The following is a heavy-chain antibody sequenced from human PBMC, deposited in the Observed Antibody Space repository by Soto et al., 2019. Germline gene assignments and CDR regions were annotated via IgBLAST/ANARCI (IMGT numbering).Heavy chain of an antibody. Sequence: ASVKVSCKASGYTFTGYYMHWVRQAPGQGLELLGWINPNSGGTNYAQKFQGWVTMTRDTSISTAYMELSRLRSDDTAVYYCARGRRGYSYGTVSYGMDVWGQGTTVTVSS. CDR3: ARGRRGYSYGTVSYGMDV. CDR1: GYTFTGYY. CDR2: INPNSGGT. V-gene: IGHV1-2*04. D-gene: IGHD5-18*01. J-gene: IGHJ6*02.